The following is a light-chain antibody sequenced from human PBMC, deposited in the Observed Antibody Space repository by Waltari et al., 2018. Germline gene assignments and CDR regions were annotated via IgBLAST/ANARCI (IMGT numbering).Light chain of an antibody. Sequence: SYELPQPPSVSVSPGQTARIPCSGDALPKKYAYWYQQKSGQAPVLVIYEDSKRPSGIPEKFSGSSSGTMATLTISGAQVEDEADYYCCSTDSSDNHRVFGGGTKLTVL. CDR1: ALPKKY. J-gene: IGLJ3*02. CDR3: CSTDSSDNHRV. CDR2: EDS. V-gene: IGLV3-10*01.